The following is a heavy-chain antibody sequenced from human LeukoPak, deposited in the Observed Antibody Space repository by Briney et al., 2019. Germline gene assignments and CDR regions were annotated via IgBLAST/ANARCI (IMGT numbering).Heavy chain of an antibody. CDR3: ARDRVPSSTWWEDYYYGMDV. V-gene: IGHV3-53*01. J-gene: IGHJ6*02. CDR2: LYSGGST. D-gene: IGHD1-26*01. CDR1: GFTVSTNY. Sequence: PRGSLRLSCAASGFTVSTNYMSWVRQAPGKGLEWVSVLYSGGSTYYADSVKGRFTICRDNSKNTLYLQMNSLRAEDTAVYYCARDRVPSSTWWEDYYYGMDVWGQGTTVTVSS.